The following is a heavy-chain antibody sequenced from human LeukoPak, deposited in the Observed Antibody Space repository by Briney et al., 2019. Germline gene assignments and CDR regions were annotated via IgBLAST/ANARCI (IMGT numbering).Heavy chain of an antibody. Sequence: SETLSLTCAVYGGSFSGYYWSWIRQPPGKGLEWIGEINHSGSTNYNPSLKSRVTISVDTSKNQFSLKLSSVTAADTAVYYCARGLADIVVVVAATTRLDPWGQGTLVTVSS. J-gene: IGHJ5*02. D-gene: IGHD2-15*01. V-gene: IGHV4-34*01. CDR3: ARGLADIVVVVAATTRLDP. CDR1: GGSFSGYY. CDR2: INHSGST.